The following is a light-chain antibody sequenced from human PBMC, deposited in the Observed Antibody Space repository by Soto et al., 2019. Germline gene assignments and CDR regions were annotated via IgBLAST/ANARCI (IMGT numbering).Light chain of an antibody. J-gene: IGLJ2*01. Sequence: QSALTQPPSVSGAPGQRVTISCTGSSSNIGAGYDVHWYQQLPGTAPKLLIYGNSNRPSGVPDRFSGSKSGTSASLAITGLQAEDEADYYCQCYDSSLSGVVFGGGTKVTVL. V-gene: IGLV1-40*01. CDR2: GNS. CDR3: QCYDSSLSGVV. CDR1: SSNIGAGYD.